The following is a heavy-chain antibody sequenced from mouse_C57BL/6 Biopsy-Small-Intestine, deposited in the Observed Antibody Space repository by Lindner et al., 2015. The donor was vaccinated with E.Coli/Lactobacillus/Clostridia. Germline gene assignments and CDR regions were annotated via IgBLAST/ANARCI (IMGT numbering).Heavy chain of an antibody. J-gene: IGHJ1*03. CDR3: ARSEGYGNYWYFDV. D-gene: IGHD2-1*01. V-gene: IGHV1-58*01. CDR1: GYTFASYG. CDR2: IYIGNGYS. Sequence: VQLQESGAELVRPGSSVKMSCKTSGYTFASYGINWVKQRPGQGLEWIGYIYIGNGYSEYNENFKGKATLTADKSSSTAYMQFSSLTSEDSAIYYCARSEGYGNYWYFDVWGTGTTVTVSS.